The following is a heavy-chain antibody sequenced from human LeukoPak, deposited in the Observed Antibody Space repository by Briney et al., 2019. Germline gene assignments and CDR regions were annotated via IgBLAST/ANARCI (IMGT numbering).Heavy chain of an antibody. CDR1: GGSISSGSYY. CDR3: ARGPSGLWFGELDDY. Sequence: PSETLSLTCTVSGGSISSGSYYWSWIRQPAGKGLEWIGRIYTSGSTNYNPSLKSRVTISVDTSKNQFSLKLSSETAADTAVYYCARGPSGLWFGELDDYWGQGTLVTVSS. V-gene: IGHV4-61*02. D-gene: IGHD3-10*01. J-gene: IGHJ4*02. CDR2: IYTSGST.